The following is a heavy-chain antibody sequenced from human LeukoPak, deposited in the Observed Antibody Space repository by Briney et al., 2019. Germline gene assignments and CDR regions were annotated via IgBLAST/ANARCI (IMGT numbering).Heavy chain of an antibody. CDR2: ISSSSSYI. Sequence: GSLRLSCAASGFTFSSYSMNWVRQAPGKGLEWVSSISSSSSYIYYADSVKGRFTISRDNAKNSLYLQMNSLRAEDTAVYYCATAALVAYYYYMDVWGKGTTVTVSS. V-gene: IGHV3-21*01. J-gene: IGHJ6*03. CDR1: GFTFSSYS. CDR3: ATAALVAYYYYMDV. D-gene: IGHD5-12*01.